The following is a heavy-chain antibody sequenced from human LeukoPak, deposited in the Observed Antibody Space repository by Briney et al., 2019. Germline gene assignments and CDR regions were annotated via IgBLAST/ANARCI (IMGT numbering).Heavy chain of an antibody. J-gene: IGHJ4*02. CDR3: APSRGINRVSFAAVDY. CDR1: GFTFSSYS. V-gene: IGHV3-21*01. D-gene: IGHD1-14*01. CDR2: ISSSSSYI. Sequence: GGSLRLSCAASGFTFSSYSMNWVRQAPGKGLEWVSSISSSSSYIYYADSVKGRFTISRDNAKNSLYLQMNSLRAEDTAVYYCAPSRGINRVSFAAVDYWGQGTLATVSS.